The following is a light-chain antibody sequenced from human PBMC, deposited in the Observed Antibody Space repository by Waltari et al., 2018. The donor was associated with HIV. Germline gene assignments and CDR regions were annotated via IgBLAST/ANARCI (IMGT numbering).Light chain of an antibody. Sequence: QTVVTQEPSFSVSPGGTVTLTCGLSSGSVSTGYYPSWYQQTPGQAPRTLIYSTNTRSSGVPERFSGSILGNKAALTITGAQADDESDYYCVLYMGSGIRVFGGGTKLTVL. CDR3: VLYMGSGIRV. CDR2: STN. CDR1: SGSVSTGYY. J-gene: IGLJ3*02. V-gene: IGLV8-61*01.